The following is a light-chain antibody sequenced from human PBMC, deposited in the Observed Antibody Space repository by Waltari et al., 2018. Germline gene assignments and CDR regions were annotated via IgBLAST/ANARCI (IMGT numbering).Light chain of an antibody. CDR2: NTS. CDR1: SGSVSTSYY. V-gene: IGLV8-61*01. Sequence: QTVVTQEPSFSVSPGGTVTLTCGLSSGSVSTSYYPSWYQQTPGQAPRTLIYNTSTRSAGVPDRFSGSILGNKAALTITGAQADDECDYYCVLYMGRGIRVFGGGTKLTVL. J-gene: IGLJ2*01. CDR3: VLYMGRGIRV.